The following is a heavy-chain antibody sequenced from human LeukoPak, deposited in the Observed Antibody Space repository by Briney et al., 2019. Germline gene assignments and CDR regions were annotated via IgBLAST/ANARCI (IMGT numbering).Heavy chain of an antibody. CDR1: GYTFTSYG. CDR2: ISAYNGNT. J-gene: IGHJ6*03. V-gene: IGHV1-18*01. D-gene: IGHD3-10*01. Sequence: ASVKVSCKASGYTFTSYGISWVRQAPGQGLEWMGWISAYNGNTNYAQKLQGRVTMTTDTSTSTAYMELRSLRSDDTAVYYCARDPFGMGYYGSGSYYNSYYYYYMDVWGKGTTVTVSS. CDR3: ARDPFGMGYYGSGSYYNSYYYYYMDV.